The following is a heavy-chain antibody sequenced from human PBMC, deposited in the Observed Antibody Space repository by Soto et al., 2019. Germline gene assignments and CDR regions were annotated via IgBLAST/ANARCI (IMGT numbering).Heavy chain of an antibody. D-gene: IGHD3-22*01. Sequence: SETLSLTCXVYGGSFSGYYWSWIRQPPGKGLEWIGEINHSGSTNYNPSLKSRVTISVDTSKNQFSLKLSSVTAADTAVYYCARVGYYDSSGYYNFDYWGQGTLVTVSS. CDR1: GGSFSGYY. CDR2: INHSGST. CDR3: ARVGYYDSSGYYNFDY. J-gene: IGHJ4*02. V-gene: IGHV4-34*01.